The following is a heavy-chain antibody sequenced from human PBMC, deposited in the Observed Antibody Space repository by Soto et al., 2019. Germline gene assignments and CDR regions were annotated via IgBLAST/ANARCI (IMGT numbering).Heavy chain of an antibody. D-gene: IGHD3-3*01. V-gene: IGHV4-59*01. CDR1: GGSISSYY. CDR2: IYYSGST. Sequence: SETLSLTCTVSGGSISSYYWSWIRQPPGKGLEWIGYIYYSGSTNYNPSLKSRVTISVDTSKNQFSLKLSSVTAADTAVYYCARSITIFGVVPKNWFDPWGQGTLVTVSS. J-gene: IGHJ5*02. CDR3: ARSITIFGVVPKNWFDP.